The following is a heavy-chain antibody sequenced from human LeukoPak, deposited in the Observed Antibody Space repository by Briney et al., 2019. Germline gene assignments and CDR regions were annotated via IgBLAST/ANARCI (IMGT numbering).Heavy chain of an antibody. CDR1: GFTVSSYY. D-gene: IGHD4-17*01. V-gene: IGHV3-23*01. CDR2: LSDAGGST. CDR3: AKDSTTVTAFEY. Sequence: GGSLRLSCAVSGFTVSSYYMSWVRQAPGKGLEWVSSLSDAGGSTFYADSVKGRFAISRDNSKNTLYLQMNSLRAEDTAVYYCAKDSTTVTAFEYWGQGTLVTVSS. J-gene: IGHJ4*02.